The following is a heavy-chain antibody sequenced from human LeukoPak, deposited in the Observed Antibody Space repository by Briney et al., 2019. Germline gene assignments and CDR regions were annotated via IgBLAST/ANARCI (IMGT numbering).Heavy chain of an antibody. CDR2: ISSSSSYI. Sequence: GGSLRLSCAASGFTFSSYSMNWVRQAPGKGLEWVSSISSSSSYIYYADSVKGRFTISRDNAKNSLYLQMNSLRAEDTAVYHCARDLSGTDGDYGYYFDYWGQGTLVTVSS. J-gene: IGHJ4*02. CDR1: GFTFSSYS. V-gene: IGHV3-21*01. D-gene: IGHD4-17*01. CDR3: ARDLSGTDGDYGYYFDY.